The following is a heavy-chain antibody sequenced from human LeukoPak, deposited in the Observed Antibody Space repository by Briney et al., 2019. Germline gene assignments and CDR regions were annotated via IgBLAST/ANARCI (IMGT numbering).Heavy chain of an antibody. Sequence: SETLSLTCTVSGGSISSSSYYWGWIRQPPGKGLEWIGSIYYRGSTYYNPSLKSRVTISVDTSKNQFSLKLSSVTAADTAVYYCAGGRIRFPRDYWGQGTLVTVSS. J-gene: IGHJ4*02. CDR2: IYYRGST. V-gene: IGHV4-39*01. D-gene: IGHD3-3*01. CDR3: AGGRIRFPRDY. CDR1: GGSISSSSYY.